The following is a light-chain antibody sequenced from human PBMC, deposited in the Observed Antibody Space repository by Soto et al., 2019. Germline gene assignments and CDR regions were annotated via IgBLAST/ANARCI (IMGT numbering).Light chain of an antibody. J-gene: IGKJ2*01. V-gene: IGKV4-1*01. CDR2: WAS. CDR1: RSVLLNSNNKNY. CDR3: QQCYSVPYT. Sequence: DIVLTQSPDSLAVSLGESATINCKSSRSVLLNSNNKNYLAWYQQKPGQPPKLLIYWASTRESGVPDRFSGSGSGTDFTLTISSLQAEDVATYYCQQCYSVPYTFGQGTKLEIK.